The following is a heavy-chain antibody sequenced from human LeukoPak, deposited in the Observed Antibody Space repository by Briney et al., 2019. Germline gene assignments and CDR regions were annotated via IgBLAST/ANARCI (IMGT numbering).Heavy chain of an antibody. CDR1: GGSISSSSYY. CDR2: IYYSGST. Sequence: PSETLSLTCTVSGGSISSSSYYWGWIRQPPGRGLEWIGSIYYSGSTYYNPSLKSRVTISVDTSKNQFSLKLSSVTAADTAVYYCARSAAYSSSLIGGMDVWGQGTTVTVSS. J-gene: IGHJ6*02. CDR3: ARSAAYSSSLIGGMDV. D-gene: IGHD6-13*01. V-gene: IGHV4-39*07.